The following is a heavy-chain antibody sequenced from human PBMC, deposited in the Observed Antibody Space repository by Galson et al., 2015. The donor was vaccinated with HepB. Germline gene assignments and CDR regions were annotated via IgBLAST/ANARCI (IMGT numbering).Heavy chain of an antibody. CDR3: ARGVRVVVVPAATSYGMDV. Sequence: SVKVSCKASGYTFTSYDINWVPQATGQGLEWMGWMNPNSGNTGYAQKFQGRVTMTRNTSISTAYMELSSLRSEDTAVYYCARGVRVVVVPAATSYGMDVWGQGTTVTVSS. J-gene: IGHJ6*02. CDR2: MNPNSGNT. V-gene: IGHV1-8*01. CDR1: GYTFTSYD. D-gene: IGHD2-2*01.